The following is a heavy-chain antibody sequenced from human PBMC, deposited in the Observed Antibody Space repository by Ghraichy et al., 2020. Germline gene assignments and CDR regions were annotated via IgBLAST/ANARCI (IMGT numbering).Heavy chain of an antibody. Sequence: ASVKVSCKTSGYKFIGYYLHWVRRAPGQGLEWMGRINPNSGGTNYAQKFQGRVTMTRDMSISAAYMELSSLTSDDTAEYFCARDGVGNSKDYYGIDVWGQGTTVIVS. CDR1: GYKFIGYY. V-gene: IGHV1-2*06. CDR2: INPNSGGT. D-gene: IGHD1-26*01. J-gene: IGHJ6*02. CDR3: ARDGVGNSKDYYGIDV.